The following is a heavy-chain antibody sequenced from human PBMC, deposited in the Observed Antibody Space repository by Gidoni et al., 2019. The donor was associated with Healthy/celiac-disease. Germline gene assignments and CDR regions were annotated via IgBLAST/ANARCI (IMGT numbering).Heavy chain of an antibody. CDR1: GGSISSSSYY. Sequence: LSLTCTVSGGSISSSSYYWGWIRQPPGKGLEWIGSIYYSGSTYYNPSLKSRVTISVDTSKNQFSLKLSSVTAADTAVYYCARNYYDSSGLIWGQGTMVTVSS. D-gene: IGHD3-22*01. CDR3: ARNYYDSSGLI. CDR2: IYYSGST. J-gene: IGHJ3*02. V-gene: IGHV4-39*01.